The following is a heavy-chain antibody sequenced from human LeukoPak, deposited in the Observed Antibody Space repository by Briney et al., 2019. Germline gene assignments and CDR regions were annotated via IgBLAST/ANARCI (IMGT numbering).Heavy chain of an antibody. V-gene: IGHV3-48*02. Sequence: GGSLRLSCAASGFTLSSYSMNWVRQAPGKGLEWISYIDSDTYGNTIYYPHTVKGRFTISRDNAKNSLYLQMDSLRDEDTAVYYCARARQGTVTIRMRVFYFDYWGQGTLVTVSS. CDR2: IDSDTYGNTI. CDR3: ARARQGTVTIRMRVFYFDY. J-gene: IGHJ4*02. CDR1: GFTLSSYS. D-gene: IGHD4-17*01.